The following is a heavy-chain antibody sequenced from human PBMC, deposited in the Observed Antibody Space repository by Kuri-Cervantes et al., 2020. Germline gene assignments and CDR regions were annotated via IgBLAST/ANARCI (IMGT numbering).Heavy chain of an antibody. CDR3: ARDPWLTTVTTGFDY. J-gene: IGHJ4*02. CDR1: GGSISSSNW. Sequence: SETLSLTCAVSGGSISSSNWWSWVRQPPGKGLEWIGEIYHSGSTNYNPSLKSRVTISVDRSKNQFSLKLSSVTAADTAVYYCARDPWLTTVTTGFDYWGQGTLVTVSS. CDR2: IYHSGST. D-gene: IGHD4-17*01. V-gene: IGHV4-4*02.